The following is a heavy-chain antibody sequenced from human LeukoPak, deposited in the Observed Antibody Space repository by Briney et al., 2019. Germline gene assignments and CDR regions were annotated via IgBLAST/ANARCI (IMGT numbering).Heavy chain of an antibody. Sequence: PGGSLRLSCAASGFTFSGSGMHWVRQAPDKGPEWVAVIWYDGSQRYYAESVKGRFTISRDNSKNTLDLQMSSLRVEDTAVYYCARDTTEGVLSLDVWGQGTTVTVSS. CDR2: IWYDGSQR. J-gene: IGHJ6*02. V-gene: IGHV3-33*01. CDR1: GFTFSGSG. D-gene: IGHD2-8*01. CDR3: ARDTTEGVLSLDV.